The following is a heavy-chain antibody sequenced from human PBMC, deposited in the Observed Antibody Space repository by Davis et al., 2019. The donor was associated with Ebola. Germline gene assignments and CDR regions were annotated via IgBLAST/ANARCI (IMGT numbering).Heavy chain of an antibody. CDR2: IYTGDSDT. J-gene: IGHJ3*01. Sequence: GESLKISCKGSGYSFNSYWIGWVRQVPGKGLEWMGIIYTGDSDTRYSPSFRGQVTISADKSTRTAYLQWGSLKASDTAMYYCASLRRTITGMDDGFDLWGQGTMVTVSS. CDR3: ASLRRTITGMDDGFDL. V-gene: IGHV5-51*01. D-gene: IGHD1-20*01. CDR1: GYSFNSYW.